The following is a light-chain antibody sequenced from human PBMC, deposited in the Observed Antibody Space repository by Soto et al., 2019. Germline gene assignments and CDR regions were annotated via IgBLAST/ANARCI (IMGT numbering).Light chain of an antibody. CDR2: DAS. CDR3: QQRSNWL. Sequence: IVLTLSPSNMSFPQGERATLLCRASQSISSYLAWYQQKPGQAPRLLIYDASTGATGIPARFSGSGSGTDFTLTISRLEPEDFAVYYCQQRSNWLFGPGTKVDI. J-gene: IGKJ3*01. V-gene: IGKV3-11*01. CDR1: QSISSY.